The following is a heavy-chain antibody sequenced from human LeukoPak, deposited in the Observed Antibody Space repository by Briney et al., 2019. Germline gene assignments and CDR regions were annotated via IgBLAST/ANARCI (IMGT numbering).Heavy chain of an antibody. V-gene: IGHV5-51*01. J-gene: IGHJ4*02. CDR3: ARRDSGFEFFDY. Sequence: EQALKFSWKCGGHISTNYLHGGRREMAQKVVELIGIIYPGDTHTRERTSFQGQVTISADKFLGTAYLQWSSLEASDNAMYYCARRDSGFEFFDYWGQGTLVTVSS. D-gene: IGHD5-12*01. CDR2: IYPGDTHT. CDR1: GHISTNYL.